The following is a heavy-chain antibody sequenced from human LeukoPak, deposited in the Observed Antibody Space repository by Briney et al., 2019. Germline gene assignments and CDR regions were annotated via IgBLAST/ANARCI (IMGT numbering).Heavy chain of an antibody. CDR1: GGSISSYY. Sequence: SETLSLTCTVSGGSISSYYRSWIRQPPGKGLEWIGYIYYSGGTNYNPSLKSRVTISVDTSKNQFSLKLSSVTAADTAVYYCARHSDGGGSYRRSFDYWGQGTLVTVSS. CDR3: ARHSDGGGSYRRSFDY. V-gene: IGHV4-59*08. D-gene: IGHD1-26*01. CDR2: IYYSGGT. J-gene: IGHJ4*02.